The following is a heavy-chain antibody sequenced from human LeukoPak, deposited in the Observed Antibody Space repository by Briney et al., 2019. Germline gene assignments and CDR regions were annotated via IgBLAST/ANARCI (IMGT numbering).Heavy chain of an antibody. CDR3: ATMIVRGTAPNNWFDP. CDR1: GFTFSYYS. Sequence: GGSPRLSCSASGFTFSYYSMNWIRQAPGKGLEWVSAISGSGGSTYYADSVKGRFTISRDNSKNSLYLQMNSLRAEDTAVYYCATMIVRGTAPNNWFDPWGQGTLVTVSS. V-gene: IGHV3-23*01. CDR2: ISGSGGST. D-gene: IGHD3-22*01. J-gene: IGHJ5*02.